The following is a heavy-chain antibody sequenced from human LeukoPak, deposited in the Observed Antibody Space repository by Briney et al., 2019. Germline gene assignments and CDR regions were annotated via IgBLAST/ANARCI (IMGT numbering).Heavy chain of an antibody. CDR2: INHSGST. J-gene: IGHJ4*02. Sequence: SETLSLTCAVYGGSFSGYYWSWIRQPPGKGLEWIGEINHSGSTNYNPSLKSRVTISVDTSKNQFSLKLSSVTAADTAVYYCARGSLWFGEPTPLFGYWGQGTLVTVSS. D-gene: IGHD3-10*01. CDR3: ARGSLWFGEPTPLFGY. V-gene: IGHV4-34*01. CDR1: GGSFSGYY.